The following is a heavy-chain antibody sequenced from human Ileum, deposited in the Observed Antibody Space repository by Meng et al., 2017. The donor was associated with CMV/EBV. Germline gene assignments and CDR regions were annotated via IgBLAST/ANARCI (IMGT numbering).Heavy chain of an antibody. Sequence: FTFSPSTMDWVRQAPGKELEWVSSISSSSSHKYYADSVKGRFTISRDDAKNSLYLQMNSLRAEDTAVYYCARDRTYCSSPSCYVDYWGQGTLVTVSS. CDR1: FTFSPST. CDR2: ISSSSSHK. V-gene: IGHV3-21*01. D-gene: IGHD2-2*01. J-gene: IGHJ4*02. CDR3: ARDRTYCSSPSCYVDY.